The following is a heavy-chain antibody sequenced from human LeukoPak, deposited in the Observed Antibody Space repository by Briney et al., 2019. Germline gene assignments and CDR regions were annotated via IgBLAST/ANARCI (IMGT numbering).Heavy chain of an antibody. Sequence: ASVKVSCKASGYTFIGYYMHWVRQAPGQGLEWMGRINPNSGGTNYAQKFQGRVTMTRDTSISTAYMELSRLRSDDTAVYYCARDCSGGSCYSSLPNLGFDPWGQGTLVTVSS. CDR2: INPNSGGT. V-gene: IGHV1-2*06. J-gene: IGHJ5*02. CDR1: GYTFIGYY. CDR3: ARDCSGGSCYSSLPNLGFDP. D-gene: IGHD2-15*01.